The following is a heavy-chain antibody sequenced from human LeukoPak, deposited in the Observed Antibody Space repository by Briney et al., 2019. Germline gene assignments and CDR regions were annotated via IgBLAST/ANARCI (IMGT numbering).Heavy chain of an antibody. V-gene: IGHV3-7*01. CDR1: GFTFSSYW. Sequence: QPGGSLRLSCAASGFTFSSYWMSWVRQAPGKGLEWVANIKQDGSEKYYVDSVKGRFTISRDNAKNSLYLQMNSLRAEDTAVYYCARRDGYNSPFGDYGMDVWGQGTTVTVS. D-gene: IGHD5-24*01. CDR2: IKQDGSEK. CDR3: ARRDGYNSPFGDYGMDV. J-gene: IGHJ6*02.